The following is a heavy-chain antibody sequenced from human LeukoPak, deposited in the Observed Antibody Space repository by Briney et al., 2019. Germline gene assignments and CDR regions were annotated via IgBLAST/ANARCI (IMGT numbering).Heavy chain of an antibody. J-gene: IGHJ3*02. Sequence: KAGGSLRLSCAASGFTFSSYSMNWVRQAPGKGLEWVSSISGSSSYIYYADSVKGRFTISRDNAKNSLYLQMNSLRAEDTAVYYCARGGSCLSAFDIWGQGTMVTVSS. CDR3: ARGGSCLSAFDI. D-gene: IGHD1-26*01. V-gene: IGHV3-21*04. CDR2: ISGSSSYI. CDR1: GFTFSSYS.